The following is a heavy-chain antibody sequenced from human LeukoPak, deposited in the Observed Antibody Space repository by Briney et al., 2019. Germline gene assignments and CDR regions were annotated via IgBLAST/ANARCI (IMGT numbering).Heavy chain of an antibody. CDR1: GFSFSNFW. J-gene: IGHJ4*02. V-gene: IGHV3-74*01. Sequence: GGSLRLSCAASGFSFSNFWMHWVRQAPGKGLVWVSRINPDASSTNYADSLEGRFTVSRDNAKNTLYLQMNSLRAEDTAVYYCAKKRRPVAGTDLFDYWGQGTLVTVSS. D-gene: IGHD6-19*01. CDR2: INPDASST. CDR3: AKKRRPVAGTDLFDY.